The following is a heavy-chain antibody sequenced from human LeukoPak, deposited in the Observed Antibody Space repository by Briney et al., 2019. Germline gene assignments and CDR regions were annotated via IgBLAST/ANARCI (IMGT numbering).Heavy chain of an antibody. CDR2: VYYSGNT. V-gene: IGHV4-39*07. Sequence: SETLSLTCTVSGGSISSSSYYWGWIRQPPGKGLEWIGSVYYSGNTYYNPSLKSRVTMSVDTSKNQFSLKLNSVTAADTAVYYCARDYDGLHYWGQGTLVTVSS. J-gene: IGHJ4*02. CDR3: ARDYDGLHY. CDR1: GGSISSSSYY. D-gene: IGHD3-22*01.